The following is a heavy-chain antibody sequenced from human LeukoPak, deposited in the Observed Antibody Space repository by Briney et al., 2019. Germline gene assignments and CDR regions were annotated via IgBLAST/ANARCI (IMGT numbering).Heavy chain of an antibody. CDR1: GFTFSSYW. CDR3: ARDGGDDAFDI. CDR2: ITRDGSST. J-gene: IGHJ3*02. Sequence: PGGSLRLSCAASGFTFSSYWMHWVRQAPGKGLVWVSRITRDGSSTSYAGSVKGRFTIPRDNAKNTLYLQMNSLRAEDTAVYYCARDGGDDAFDIWGQGTMVTVSS. D-gene: IGHD3-10*01. V-gene: IGHV3-74*01.